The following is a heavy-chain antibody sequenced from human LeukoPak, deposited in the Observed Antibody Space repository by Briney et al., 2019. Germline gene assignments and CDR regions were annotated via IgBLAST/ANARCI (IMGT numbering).Heavy chain of an antibody. V-gene: IGHV4-30-4*01. CDR1: GGSISSGDYY. D-gene: IGHD4-23*01. J-gene: IGHJ4*02. Sequence: PSETLSLTCTVSGGSISSGDYYWSWLRQPPGKGLEWIGYIYYSGSTYYNPSLKSRVTTSVDTSKNQFSLKLSSVTAADTAVYYCDREPRLGVVTLSPPDYWGQGTLVTVSS. CDR2: IYYSGST. CDR3: DREPRLGVVTLSPPDY.